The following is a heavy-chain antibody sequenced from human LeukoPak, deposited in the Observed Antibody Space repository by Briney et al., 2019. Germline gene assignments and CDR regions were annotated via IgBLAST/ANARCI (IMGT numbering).Heavy chain of an antibody. J-gene: IGHJ6*03. CDR2: IRYDGSNK. Sequence: PGGSLRLSCAASGFTFSSYGMHWVRQAPGKGLEWVAFIRYDGSNKYYADFVKGRFTISRDNSKNTLYLQMNSLRAEDTAVYYCAKGPRYYYYYMDVWGKGTTVTVSS. V-gene: IGHV3-30*02. CDR1: GFTFSSYG. CDR3: AKGPRYYYYYMDV.